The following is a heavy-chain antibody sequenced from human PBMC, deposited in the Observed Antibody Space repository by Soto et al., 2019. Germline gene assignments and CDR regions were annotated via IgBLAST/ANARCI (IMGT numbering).Heavy chain of an antibody. Sequence: QVQLVESGGGVVQPGRSLRLSCAASGFTFSSYAMHWVRQAPGKGLEWVAVISYDGSNKYYADSVKGRFTISRDNSKNTLYLQMNSLRAEDTAVYYCARGLGEQWLAYYFAYWGQGTLVAVSS. CDR1: GFTFSSYA. J-gene: IGHJ4*02. D-gene: IGHD6-19*01. CDR3: ARGLGEQWLAYYFAY. V-gene: IGHV3-30-3*01. CDR2: ISYDGSNK.